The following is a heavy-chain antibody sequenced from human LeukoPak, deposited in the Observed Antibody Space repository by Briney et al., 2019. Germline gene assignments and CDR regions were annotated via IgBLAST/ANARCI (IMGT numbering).Heavy chain of an antibody. Sequence: SQTLSLTCAVSGGSISSGCYSWSWIRQPPGKGLEWIGYIYHSGSTYYNPSLKSRVTISVDRSKNQFSLKLSSVTAADTAVYYCARGYYYDSSGYFAAFDIWGQGTMVTVSS. V-gene: IGHV4-30-2*01. J-gene: IGHJ3*02. CDR3: ARGYYYDSSGYFAAFDI. CDR2: IYHSGST. D-gene: IGHD3-22*01. CDR1: GGSISSGCYS.